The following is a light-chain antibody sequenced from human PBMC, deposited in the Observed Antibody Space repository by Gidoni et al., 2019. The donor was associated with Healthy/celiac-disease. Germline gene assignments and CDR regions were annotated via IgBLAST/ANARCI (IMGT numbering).Light chain of an antibody. CDR1: QGISNY. J-gene: IGKJ1*01. V-gene: IGKV1-27*01. Sequence: DIERNQAPSSLSASVGDRVTITCRASQGISNYLAWYQQKPGKVPKLLIYAASTLQSGVPSRFSGSGSGTDFTLTISSLQPEDVATYYCQQYNSASWTFGQGTKVEIK. CDR2: AAS. CDR3: QQYNSASWT.